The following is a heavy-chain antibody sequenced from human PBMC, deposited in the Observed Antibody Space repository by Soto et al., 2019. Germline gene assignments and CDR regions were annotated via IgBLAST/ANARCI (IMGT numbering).Heavy chain of an antibody. Sequence: DSVKVSCKASGYTFTTYYMHWVRQAPGQGLEWMGIISPDGGSTSYAQKFQGRVTMTRDTSTSKVYMELSSLRSEDTAVYYCATRDPGHYWGQGTLVT. J-gene: IGHJ4*02. CDR2: ISPDGGST. V-gene: IGHV1-46*01. CDR1: GYTFTTYY. CDR3: ATRDPGHY.